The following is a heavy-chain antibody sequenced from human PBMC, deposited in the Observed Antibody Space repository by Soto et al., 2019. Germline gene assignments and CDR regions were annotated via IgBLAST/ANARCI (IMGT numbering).Heavy chain of an antibody. CDR1: GCTFTSYA. Sequence: ASVKVSCKASGCTFTSYAMHWVRQAPGQRLEWMGWINAGNGNTKYSQKFQGRVTITRDTSASTAYMELSSLRSEDTAVYYCARWPLGGSYGLDYWGQGTLVTVSS. CDR3: ARWPLGGSYGLDY. D-gene: IGHD5-18*01. J-gene: IGHJ4*02. CDR2: INAGNGNT. V-gene: IGHV1-3*01.